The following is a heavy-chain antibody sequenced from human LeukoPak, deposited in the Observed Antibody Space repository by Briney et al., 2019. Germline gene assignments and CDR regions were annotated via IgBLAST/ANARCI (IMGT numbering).Heavy chain of an antibody. Sequence: SETLSLTCTVSVGSISIRSYDWGWIRQTPGKRLEWIGSIHYTGSAFYNPSLQSRVTISVDTSKKQFSLRLSSVTAADMDIYYCARQISTRPEYFQEWGQGTLVSVSS. CDR1: VGSISIRSYD. V-gene: IGHV4-39*01. CDR3: ARQISTRPEYFQE. J-gene: IGHJ1*01. CDR2: IHYTGSA. D-gene: IGHD6-6*01.